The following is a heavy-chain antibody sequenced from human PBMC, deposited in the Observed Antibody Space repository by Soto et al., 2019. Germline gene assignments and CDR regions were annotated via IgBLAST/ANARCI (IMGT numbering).Heavy chain of an antibody. Sequence: SVKVSCKASGGTFISYAISWVRQAPGQGLEWMGGIIPIFGTANYAQKFQGRVTITADESTSTAYMELSSLRSEDTAVYYCARAVGYCSSTSCYRVGMDVWGQGTTVTVSS. CDR1: GGTFISYA. D-gene: IGHD2-2*01. V-gene: IGHV1-69*13. CDR2: IIPIFGTA. CDR3: ARAVGYCSSTSCYRVGMDV. J-gene: IGHJ6*02.